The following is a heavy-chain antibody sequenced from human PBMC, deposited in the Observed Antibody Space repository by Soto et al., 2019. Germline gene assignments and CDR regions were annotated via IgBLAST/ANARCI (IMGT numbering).Heavy chain of an antibody. CDR3: ARARTILYYFDY. CDR1: GGPLSSYY. J-gene: IGHJ4*02. Sequence: GTLSPTFTVPGGPLSSYYWSWIRQPPGKGLEWIGYIYYSGSTNYHPSLKSRVTISVDTSKNQFSLKLSSVTAADTAVYYCARARTILYYFDYWGQGTLVTVS. V-gene: IGHV4-59*01. D-gene: IGHD3-10*01. CDR2: IYYSGST.